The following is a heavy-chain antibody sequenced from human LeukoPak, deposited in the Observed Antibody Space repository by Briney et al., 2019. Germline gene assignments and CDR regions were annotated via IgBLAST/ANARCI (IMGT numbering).Heavy chain of an antibody. CDR3: ARGPYSQYYYYHYMDV. CDR1: GVSISDYY. V-gene: IGHV4-4*07. D-gene: IGHD6-13*01. J-gene: IGHJ6*03. CDR2: IYASANT. Sequence: SETLSLTCTVSGVSISDYYGGWVRQPAGKGMEWVGRIYASANTNSTPSLKSRVTMSLDTSKNQFSLKLNSVTAADTAVYYCARGPYSQYYYYHYMDVWGKGTTVTVSS.